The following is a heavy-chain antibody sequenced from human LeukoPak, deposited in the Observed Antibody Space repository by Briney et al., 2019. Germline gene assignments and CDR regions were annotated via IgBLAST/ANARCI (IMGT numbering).Heavy chain of an antibody. Sequence: PGGSLRLSCAASGFTVSSDYMSWVRQAPGKGLEWVSVIYSGGSTYYADSVKGRFTISRDNSKNTLYLQMNSLRAEDTAVYYCAERGITMIGGVWGKGTTVSISS. CDR3: AERGITMIGGV. CDR1: GFTVSSDY. V-gene: IGHV3-66*01. D-gene: IGHD3-10*02. CDR2: IYSGGST. J-gene: IGHJ6*04.